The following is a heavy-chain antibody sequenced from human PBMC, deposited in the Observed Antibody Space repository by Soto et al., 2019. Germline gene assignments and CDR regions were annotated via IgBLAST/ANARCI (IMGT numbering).Heavy chain of an antibody. CDR2: TKSDGSGT. V-gene: IGHV3-74*01. J-gene: IGHJ6*03. D-gene: IGHD3-10*01. CDR1: GFTFSNSW. Sequence: EVQLVESGGGLLQPGGSLTLSCTASGFTFSNSWMHWVRQDPGKGLVLVSRTKSDGSGTSYTASVQGRFTITRYNAYHTLYLQVSNLRGEDTAVYYCARGGFDYGPGRMDVGGKGTTVIVS. CDR3: ARGGFDYGPGRMDV.